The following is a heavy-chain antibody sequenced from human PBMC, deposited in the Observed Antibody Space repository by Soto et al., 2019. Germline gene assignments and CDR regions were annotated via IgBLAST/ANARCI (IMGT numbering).Heavy chain of an antibody. V-gene: IGHV1-69*13. D-gene: IGHD5-18*01. CDR3: ARGGDSYGPVRDYYGMDV. CDR2: IIPIFGTA. J-gene: IGHJ6*02. CDR1: GGTFSSYA. Sequence: SVKVSCKASGGTFSSYAISWVRQAPGQGLEWMGGIIPIFGTANYAQKFQGRVTITADESTSTAYMELSSLRSEDTAVYYCARGGDSYGPVRDYYGMDVWGQGTTVTVSS.